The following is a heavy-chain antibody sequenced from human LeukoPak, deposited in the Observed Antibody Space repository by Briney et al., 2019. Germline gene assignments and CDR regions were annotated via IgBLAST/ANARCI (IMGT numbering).Heavy chain of an antibody. V-gene: IGHV3-23*01. CDR1: GFTFSSYA. CDR3: AKDQYGGNPQYYFDY. Sequence: GGSLRLSCAASGFTFSSYAMSWVRQAPGKGLEWVSYISSSGSYTNYADSVKGRFTISRDNSKNTLYLQMNSLRAEDTAVYYCAKDQYGGNPQYYFDYWGQGTLVTVSS. CDR2: ISSSGSYT. D-gene: IGHD4-23*01. J-gene: IGHJ4*02.